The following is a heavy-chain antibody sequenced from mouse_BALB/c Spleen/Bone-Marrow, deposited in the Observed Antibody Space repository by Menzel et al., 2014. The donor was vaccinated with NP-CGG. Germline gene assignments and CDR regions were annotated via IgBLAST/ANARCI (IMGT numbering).Heavy chain of an antibody. CDR1: GFTFTDYY. J-gene: IGHJ2*01. Sequence: EVKVEESGGGLVQPGGSLRLSCATSGFTFTDYYMNWVRQPPGKALEWLGFIRNKANGYTTEYSASVKSRFTISRDNSQNILYLQMNTLRADDSATYYCARDKGRGCFDSWGQGTTLTVSS. CDR2: IRNKANGYTT. CDR3: ARDKGRGCFDS. V-gene: IGHV7-3*02. D-gene: IGHD1-1*02.